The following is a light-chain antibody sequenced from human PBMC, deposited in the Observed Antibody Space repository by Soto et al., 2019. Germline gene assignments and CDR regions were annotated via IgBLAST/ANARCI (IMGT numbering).Light chain of an antibody. CDR1: QGVSSS. CDR2: GAS. CDR3: QQYDNWPYT. J-gene: IGKJ2*01. Sequence: EIVMTQSPATLSLSPGERATLSCRASQGVSSSLAWYQQKPGQAPRLLIYGASTRATGIPARFSGSGSGTDFTLTISSLQSEDLAVYYCQQYDNWPYTFGQGTKLEIK. V-gene: IGKV3-15*01.